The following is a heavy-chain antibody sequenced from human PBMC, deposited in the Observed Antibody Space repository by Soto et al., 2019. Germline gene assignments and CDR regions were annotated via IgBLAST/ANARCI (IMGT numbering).Heavy chain of an antibody. CDR1: GFSLSNHG. V-gene: IGHV3-30-3*01. D-gene: IGHD6-6*01. Sequence: QVQLVESGGGVVQPGRSQRLSCAASGFSLSNHGMHWVRQAPGKGLEWVAIISYDGSNRYYADSVKGRFTISRDNSKNTLYLQMNSLRAEDTAVYYYARCIGHSSIYYYYGMDVWGQGTTVTVSS. CDR2: ISYDGSNR. J-gene: IGHJ6*02. CDR3: ARCIGHSSIYYYYGMDV.